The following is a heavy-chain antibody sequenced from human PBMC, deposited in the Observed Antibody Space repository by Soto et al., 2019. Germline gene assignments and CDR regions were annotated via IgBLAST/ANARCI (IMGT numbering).Heavy chain of an antibody. CDR1: GGSISSYY. J-gene: IGHJ3*02. CDR3: ARVKEVVDTAMVNPGAFDI. CDR2: IHYSGST. V-gene: IGHV4-59*01. D-gene: IGHD5-18*01. Sequence: SETLSLTCTVSGGSISSYYWSWIRQPPGKGLEWIGYIHYSGSTNYNPSLKSRVTISVDTSKNQFSLKLSSVTAADTAVYYCARVKEVVDTAMVNPGAFDIWGQGTMVTV.